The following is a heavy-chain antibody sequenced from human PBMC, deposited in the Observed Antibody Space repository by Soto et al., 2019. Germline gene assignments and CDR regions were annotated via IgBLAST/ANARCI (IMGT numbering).Heavy chain of an antibody. CDR2: ISYDGSNK. J-gene: IGHJ6*02. CDR3: AKDQEKYNHYYGMDV. V-gene: IGHV3-30*18. Sequence: GGSLILSRAASGFTFSSYFMHWVRTETGKGLEWVAVISYDGSNKYYADSVKGRFTISRDNSKNTLYLQMNSLRAEDTAVYYCAKDQEKYNHYYGMDVWGQGTTVTVSS. CDR1: GFTFSSYF.